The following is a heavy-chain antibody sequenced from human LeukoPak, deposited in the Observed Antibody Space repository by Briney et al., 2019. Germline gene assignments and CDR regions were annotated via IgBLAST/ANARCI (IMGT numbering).Heavy chain of an antibody. V-gene: IGHV3-21*01. CDR1: GFTFSIYG. D-gene: IGHD2-15*01. J-gene: IGHJ4*02. CDR3: ARDGFCSGGSCYGY. Sequence: PGGSLRLSCEVSGFTFSIYGMNWVRQAPGKGLEWVSSISGTSNYIDYADSVKGRFTISRDNTKNSLYLQMNSLRAEDTAVYYCARDGFCSGGSCYGYWGQGTLVTVSS. CDR2: ISGTSNYI.